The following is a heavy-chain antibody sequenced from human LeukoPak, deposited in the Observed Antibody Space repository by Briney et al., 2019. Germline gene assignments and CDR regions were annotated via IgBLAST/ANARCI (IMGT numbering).Heavy chain of an antibody. CDR2: ISYDGTNK. D-gene: IGHD4-17*01. Sequence: GGSLRLSCAASGFNFRDSAMHWVRQAPGKGLEGVAVISYDGTNKYYADSVKGRFTISRDNSKNTLFLQMNSLRLEDTAVYYCAADYGDYVSPYDWGQGTLVTVSS. V-gene: IGHV3-30*04. CDR1: GFNFRDSA. CDR3: AADYGDYVSPYD. J-gene: IGHJ4*02.